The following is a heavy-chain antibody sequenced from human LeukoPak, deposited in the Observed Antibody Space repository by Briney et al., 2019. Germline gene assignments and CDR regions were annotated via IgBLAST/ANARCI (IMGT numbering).Heavy chain of an antibody. J-gene: IGHJ6*02. V-gene: IGHV3-13*01. CDR1: GFTFSSYD. CDR3: ARVLGSYGMDV. Sequence: PGGSLRLSCAASGFTFSSYDTHWVRQATGKGLEWVSAIGTAGDTYYPGSVKGRFTISRENAKNSLYLQMNSLRAGDTAVYYCARVLGSYGMDVWGQGTTVTVSS. D-gene: IGHD3-10*01. CDR2: IGTAGDT.